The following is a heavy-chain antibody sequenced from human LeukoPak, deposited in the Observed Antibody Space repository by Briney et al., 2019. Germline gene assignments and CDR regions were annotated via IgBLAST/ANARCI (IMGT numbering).Heavy chain of an antibody. V-gene: IGHV4-59*01. J-gene: IGHJ5*02. CDR1: GGSISSYY. D-gene: IGHD3-22*01. CDR3: ARYYYDSKSRFDP. CDR2: IYYSGST. Sequence: SETLSLTCTVSGGSISSYYWSWIRQPPGKGLEWIGYIYYSGSTNYNPSLKSRVTISVDTFKNQFSLKLSSVTAADTAVYYCARYYYDSKSRFDPWGQGTLVTVSS.